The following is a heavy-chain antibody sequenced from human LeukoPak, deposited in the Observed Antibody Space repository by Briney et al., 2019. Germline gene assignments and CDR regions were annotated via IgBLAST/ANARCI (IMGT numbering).Heavy chain of an antibody. CDR3: ARDPLTIRGSYFDL. J-gene: IGHJ2*01. CDR2: IYYSGST. Sequence: SQTLSLTCTVSGGSISSGDYYWSWIRQPPWKGLEWIGYIYYSGSTYYNPSLKSRVTISVDTSKNQFSLKLSSVTAADTAVYYCARDPLTIRGSYFDLWGRGTLVTVSS. D-gene: IGHD3-3*02. CDR1: GGSISSGDYY. V-gene: IGHV4-30-4*08.